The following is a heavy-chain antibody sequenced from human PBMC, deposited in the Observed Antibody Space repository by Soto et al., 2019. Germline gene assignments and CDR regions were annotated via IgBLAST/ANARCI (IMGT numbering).Heavy chain of an antibody. V-gene: IGHV3-48*01. D-gene: IGHD5-18*01. CDR2: ISSSSNNI. J-gene: IGHJ4*02. CDR3: GSEGSRGYSYGLGLGY. Sequence: EVQLVESGGGLVQPGGSLRLSCAASGFTFNTYGMNWVRQAPGKGLEWVSYISSSSNNIYYADSVKGRFTISRDNAKNXLYLQMHSLRAEDTAVYYCGSEGSRGYSYGLGLGYWGQGTLVTVSS. CDR1: GFTFNTYG.